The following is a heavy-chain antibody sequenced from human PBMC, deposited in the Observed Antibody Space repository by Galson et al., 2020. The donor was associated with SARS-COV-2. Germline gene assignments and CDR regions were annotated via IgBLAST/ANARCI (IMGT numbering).Heavy chain of an antibody. CDR3: ARDIVLVAATNYYYGMDV. Sequence: NSGGSLRLSCAASGFTFSDYYMSWIRQAPGKGLEWVSYISSSGSTIYYADSVKGRFTISRDNAKNSLYLQMNSLRAEDTAVYYCARDIVLVAATNYYYGMDVWGQGTTVTVSS. CDR2: ISSSGSTI. J-gene: IGHJ6*02. V-gene: IGHV3-11*01. D-gene: IGHD2-15*01. CDR1: GFTFSDYY.